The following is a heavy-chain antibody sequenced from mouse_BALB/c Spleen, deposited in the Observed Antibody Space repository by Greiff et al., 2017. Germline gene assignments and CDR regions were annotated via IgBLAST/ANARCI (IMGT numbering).Heavy chain of an antibody. V-gene: IGHV7-3*02. CDR1: GFTFTDYY. CDR2: IRNKANGYTT. D-gene: IGHD2-3*01. CDR3: AREGGYYYYYAMDY. Sequence: EVKLVESGGGLVQPGGSLRLSCATSGFTFTDYYMSWVRQPPGKALEWLGCIRNKANGYTTEYSASVKGRFTISRDNSQSILYLQMNTLRAEDSATYYCAREGGYYYYYAMDYWGQGTPVTVSS. J-gene: IGHJ4*01.